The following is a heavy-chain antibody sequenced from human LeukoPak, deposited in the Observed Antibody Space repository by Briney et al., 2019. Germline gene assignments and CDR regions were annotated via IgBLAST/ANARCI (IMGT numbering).Heavy chain of an antibody. J-gene: IGHJ4*02. D-gene: IGHD5-12*01. Sequence: GGSLRLSCAASGFTFSSYSMNWFRQAPGKGLEWVSSISSSSSYIYYADSVKGRFTISRDNAKNSLYLQMNSLRAEDTAVYYCAREDIVATINYWGQGTLVTVSS. CDR2: ISSSSSYI. CDR3: AREDIVATINY. CDR1: GFTFSSYS. V-gene: IGHV3-21*01.